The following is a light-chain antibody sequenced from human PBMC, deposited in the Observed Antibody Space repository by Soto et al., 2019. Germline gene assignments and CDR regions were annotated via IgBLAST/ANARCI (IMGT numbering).Light chain of an antibody. V-gene: IGLV2-14*01. CDR2: KVT. CDR3: ASSTSDSLYV. J-gene: IGLJ1*01. CDR1: SSDVGGNKY. Sequence: QSALTQPASVSGSPGQSITISCTGTSSDVGGNKYVSWYQQYLGKVPKLLINKVTNRPSGVSYRFSGSKSGNTASLTISALLAEDEADYFCASSTSDSLYVFGTGTKLTVL.